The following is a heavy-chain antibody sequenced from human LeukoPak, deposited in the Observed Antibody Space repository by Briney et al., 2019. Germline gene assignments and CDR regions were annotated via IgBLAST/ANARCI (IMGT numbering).Heavy chain of an antibody. Sequence: SETLSLTCTVSGASISTIISYWGWIRQTPGKGPEWIGSIYYSGTTYYNPSLESRVTISIDTSKNQFSVKLTSVTAADTAVYYCARDQGAVAGIDXWGQGTLVTVSS. J-gene: IGHJ5*02. V-gene: IGHV4-39*07. D-gene: IGHD6-19*01. CDR3: ARDQGAVAGIDX. CDR1: GASISTIISY. CDR2: IYYSGTT.